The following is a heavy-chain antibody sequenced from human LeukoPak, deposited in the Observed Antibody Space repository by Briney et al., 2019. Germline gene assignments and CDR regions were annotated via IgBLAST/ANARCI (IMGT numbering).Heavy chain of an antibody. CDR3: TTDTIVVVPAARGGDTWFDP. J-gene: IGHJ5*02. CDR1: GFTFSNAW. D-gene: IGHD2-2*01. Sequence: GGSLRLSCAASGFTFSNAWMSWVRQAPGKGLEWVGRIKSKTDGGTTDYAARVKGRFTISRDDSKNTLYLQMNSLKTEDTAVYYCTTDTIVVVPAARGGDTWFDPWGEGTLVTVSS. V-gene: IGHV3-15*01. CDR2: IKSKTDGGTT.